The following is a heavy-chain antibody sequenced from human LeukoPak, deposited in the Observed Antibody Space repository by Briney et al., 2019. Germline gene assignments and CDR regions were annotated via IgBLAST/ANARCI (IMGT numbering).Heavy chain of an antibody. CDR2: IYYSGST. D-gene: IGHD6-13*01. V-gene: IGHV4-59*01. CDR3: AREYSSSWYAYNWFDP. J-gene: IGHJ5*02. CDR1: GGSISSYY. Sequence: PSETLSLTCTVSGGSISSYYWSWIRQPPGEGLEWIGYIYYSGSTNYNPSLKSRVTISVDTSKNQFSLKLSSVTAADTAVYYCAREYSSSWYAYNWFDPWGQGTLVTVSS.